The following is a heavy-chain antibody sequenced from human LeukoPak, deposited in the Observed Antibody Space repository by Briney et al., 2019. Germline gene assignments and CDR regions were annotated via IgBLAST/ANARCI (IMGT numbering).Heavy chain of an antibody. CDR2: IIPILGIA. J-gene: IGHJ4*02. CDR1: GGTFSSYT. V-gene: IGHV1-69*04. CDR3: AREISMTTVPNGAFDY. Sequence: SVKVSCKASGGTFSSYTISWVRQAPGQRLEWMGRIIPILGIANYAQKFQGRVTITADKSTSTAYMELSSLRSEDTAVYYCAREISMTTVPNGAFDYWGQGTLVTVSS. D-gene: IGHD4-17*01.